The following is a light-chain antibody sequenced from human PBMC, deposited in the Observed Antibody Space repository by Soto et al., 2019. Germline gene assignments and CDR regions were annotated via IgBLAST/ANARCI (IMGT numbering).Light chain of an antibody. CDR1: QSVSSN. CDR2: VAS. CDR3: QQYNNWPLT. Sequence: EIVMTQSPATLSVSPGERATLSCRASQSVSSNLAWYQQKPGQAPRLLIYVASTRDTGIPARFSGSGSGTEFTLTISSLPSEDFAVYYCQQYNNWPLTFGQGTKVEIK. J-gene: IGKJ1*01. V-gene: IGKV3D-15*01.